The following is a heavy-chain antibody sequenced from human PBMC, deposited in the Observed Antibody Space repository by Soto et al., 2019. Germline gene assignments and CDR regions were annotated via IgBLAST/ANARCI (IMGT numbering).Heavy chain of an antibody. CDR3: ARSGRYCSGGSCYFGPEGPASSGAFDI. J-gene: IGHJ3*02. CDR1: GGTFSRYT. V-gene: IGHV1-69*02. D-gene: IGHD2-15*01. CDR2: VIPILGIA. Sequence: SVKVSCKASGGTFSRYTISWVRQAPGQGLEWMGRVIPILGIANYAQKFQGRVTITADKSTSTAYMELSSLRSEDTAVYYCARSGRYCSGGSCYFGPEGPASSGAFDIWGQGTMVTVSS.